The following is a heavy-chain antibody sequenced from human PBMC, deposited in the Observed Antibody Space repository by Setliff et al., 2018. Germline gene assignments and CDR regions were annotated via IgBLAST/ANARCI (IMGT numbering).Heavy chain of an antibody. CDR2: IYHNGNT. V-gene: IGHV4-59*01. J-gene: IGHJ6*02. D-gene: IGHD5-18*01. CDR1: GGSISPYF. CDR3: ARDRTAYSYGLDV. Sequence: SETLSLTCTVSGGSISPYFWSWVRQPPGKGLEWIGYIYHNGNTNFNPSLKSRVNMSVDTSKNQFVLNLKAVTAADTAVYYCARDRTAYSYGLDVWGQGATVTVSS.